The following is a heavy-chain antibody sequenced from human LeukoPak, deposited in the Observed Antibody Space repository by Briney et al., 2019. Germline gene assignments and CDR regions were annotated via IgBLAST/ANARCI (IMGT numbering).Heavy chain of an antibody. D-gene: IGHD3-9*01. CDR3: ARVRYYDISRVRPWFDP. J-gene: IGHJ5*02. CDR2: IYYSGST. Sequence: SETLSLTCTVSGGSISSGGYYWSWIRQHPGKGLEWIGYIYYSGSTYYNPSLKSRVTISVDTSKNQFSLKLSSVTAADTAVYYCARVRYYDISRVRPWFDPWGQGTLVTVSS. CDR1: GGSISSGGYY. V-gene: IGHV4-31*03.